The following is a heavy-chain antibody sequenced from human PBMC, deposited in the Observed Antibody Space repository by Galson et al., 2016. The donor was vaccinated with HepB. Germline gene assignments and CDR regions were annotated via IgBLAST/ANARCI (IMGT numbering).Heavy chain of an antibody. Sequence: PALVKPTQTLTLTCAFSGFSLSTRGMYVSWIRQPPGKALGWLALIDWDDDKYYSTSLKTRLTISKDTSKNQVVLRMTNMDPVDTATYYCARIRAGGWNLYHFDYRGQGTLVTVSP. CDR2: IDWDDDK. D-gene: IGHD1-7*01. V-gene: IGHV2-70*01. J-gene: IGHJ4*02. CDR1: GFSLSTRGMY. CDR3: ARIRAGGWNLYHFDY.